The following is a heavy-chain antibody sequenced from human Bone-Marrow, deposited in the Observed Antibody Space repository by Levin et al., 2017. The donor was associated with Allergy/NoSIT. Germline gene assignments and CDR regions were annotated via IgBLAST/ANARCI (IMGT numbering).Heavy chain of an antibody. CDR1: RFTFGSYD. Sequence: GGSLRLSCAASRFTFGSYDMSWVRQAPGKGLEWVSAISGSGGSKHYADSVKGRFTISRDNSKNTLYLQMSSLRAEDTAVYYCARGPALQLTLYNVLRFLERLFLDYWGQGTLVTVSP. V-gene: IGHV3-23*01. J-gene: IGHJ4*02. CDR2: ISGSGGSK. D-gene: IGHD3-3*01. CDR3: ARGPALQLTLYNVLRFLERLFLDY.